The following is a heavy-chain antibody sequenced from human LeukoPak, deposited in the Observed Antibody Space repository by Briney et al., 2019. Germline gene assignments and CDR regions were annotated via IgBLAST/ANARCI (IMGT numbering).Heavy chain of an antibody. CDR1: GGSISSYY. J-gene: IGHJ5*02. CDR3: AREGLMGIDP. Sequence: PSETLSLTCTVSGGSISSYYWSWIRQPPGKGLEWIGYIYYSGSTNYNPSLKSRVTISVDTSKNQFSLKLSSVTAADTAVYNCAREGLMGIDPWGQGTLVTVSS. V-gene: IGHV4-59*01. CDR2: IYYSGST. D-gene: IGHD2-8*01.